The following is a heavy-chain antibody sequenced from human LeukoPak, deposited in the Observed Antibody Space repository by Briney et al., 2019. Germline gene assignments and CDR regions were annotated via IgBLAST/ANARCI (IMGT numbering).Heavy chain of an antibody. Sequence: GASVKVSCKASGYTFTSYYMHWVRQAPGQGFEWMGIINPSGGSTSYAQKFQGRVTMTRDTSTSTVYMELSSLRSEDTAVYYCARARYCSSTSCYVPDWFDPWGQGTLVTVSS. J-gene: IGHJ5*02. CDR3: ARARYCSSTSCYVPDWFDP. V-gene: IGHV1-46*01. D-gene: IGHD2-2*01. CDR1: GYTFTSYY. CDR2: INPSGGST.